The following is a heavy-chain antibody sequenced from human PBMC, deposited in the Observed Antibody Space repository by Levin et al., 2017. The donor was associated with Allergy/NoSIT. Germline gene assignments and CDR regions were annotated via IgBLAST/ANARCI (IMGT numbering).Heavy chain of an antibody. CDR3: ARDGSIAAAGTYYFDY. V-gene: IGHV6-1*01. Sequence: SQTLSLTCAISGDSVSSNSAAWNWIRQSPSRGLEWLGRTYYRSKWYNDYAVSVKSRITINPDTSKNQFSLQLNSVTPEDTAVYYCARDGSIAAAGTYYFDYWGQGTLVTVSS. CDR2: TYYRSKWYN. CDR1: GDSVSSNSAA. D-gene: IGHD6-13*01. J-gene: IGHJ4*02.